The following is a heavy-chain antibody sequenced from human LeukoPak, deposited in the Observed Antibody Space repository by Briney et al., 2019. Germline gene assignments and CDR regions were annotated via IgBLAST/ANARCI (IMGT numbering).Heavy chain of an antibody. V-gene: IGHV3-74*01. J-gene: IGHJ4*02. D-gene: IGHD7-27*01. Sequence: PGGSLRLSCAASGLSFSTYWMHWVRQARGKGLVWVSRISRDGSTIDYADSVKGRFTISRDNAKNTLYLQMSSLRADDTAVYYCSTSPATGGNYWGQGTLVAVSS. CDR1: GLSFSTYW. CDR3: STSPATGGNY. CDR2: ISRDGSTI.